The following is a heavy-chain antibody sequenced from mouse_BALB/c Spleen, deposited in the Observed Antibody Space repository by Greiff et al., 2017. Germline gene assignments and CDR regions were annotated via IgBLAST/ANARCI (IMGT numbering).Heavy chain of an antibody. CDR2: IRNKANGYTT. J-gene: IGHJ2*01. D-gene: IGHD2-12*01. Sequence: EVMVVESGGGLVQPGGSLRLSCATSGFTFTDYYMSWVRQPPGKALEWLGFIRNKANGYTTEYSASVKGRFTISRDNSQSILYLQMNTLRAEDSATYYCARLRREEYFDYWGQGTTLTVSS. CDR3: ARLRREEYFDY. CDR1: GFTFTDYY. V-gene: IGHV7-3*02.